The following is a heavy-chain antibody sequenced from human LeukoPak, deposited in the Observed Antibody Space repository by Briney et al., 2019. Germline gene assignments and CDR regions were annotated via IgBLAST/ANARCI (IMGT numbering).Heavy chain of an antibody. J-gene: IGHJ3*02. V-gene: IGHV3-30*18. CDR1: GFTFSHYG. CDR2: ISYDGTNK. D-gene: IGHD3/OR15-3a*01. CDR3: AKLARTGYLTDAFDI. Sequence: GGSLRLSCAASGFTFSHYGMHWVRQAPGKGLEWVAVISYDGTNKYYADSVKGRFTISRDNSKNTLYLQMNSLRAEDTAVYYCAKLARTGYLTDAFDIWGQGTMVTVSS.